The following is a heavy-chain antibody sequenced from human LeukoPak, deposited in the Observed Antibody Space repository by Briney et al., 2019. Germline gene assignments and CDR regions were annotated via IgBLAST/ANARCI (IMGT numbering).Heavy chain of an antibody. CDR2: IYNNGRT. J-gene: IGHJ4*02. CDR1: GGSISSGDYY. Sequence: SQTLSLTCTVSGGSISSGDYYWSWIRQPPGKGLEWIGYIYNNGRTYYNPSLKSRVTISVDTSKSQFSLKLSSVTAADTAVYYCARHGRGYSYGVFDYWGQGTLVTVSS. CDR3: ARHGRGYSYGVFDY. D-gene: IGHD5-18*01. V-gene: IGHV4-30-4*01.